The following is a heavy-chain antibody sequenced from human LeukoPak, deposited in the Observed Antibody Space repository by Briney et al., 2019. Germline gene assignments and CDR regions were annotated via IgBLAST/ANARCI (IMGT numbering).Heavy chain of an antibody. J-gene: IGHJ4*02. CDR3: ARWAGNYYGSSGYPRSFEY. CDR2: IKVVGCET. V-gene: IGHV3-7*01. CDR1: GFTFSNYW. D-gene: IGHD3-22*01. Sequence: GGSLRLSCAGSGFTFSNYWMSWVRQAPGKGLEWVANIKVVGCETYYVDSVKGRLTISRDNAKNSLYLQMNSLRAEDTAVYYCARWAGNYYGSSGYPRSFEYWGQGTLVTVSS.